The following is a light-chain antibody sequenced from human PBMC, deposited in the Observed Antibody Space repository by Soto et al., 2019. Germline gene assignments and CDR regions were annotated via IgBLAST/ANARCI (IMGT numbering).Light chain of an antibody. CDR1: QTILYSSNNKNY. CDR3: QQYYSTPVT. Sequence: DIVMTQSPDSLAVSLGERATINCKSSQTILYSSNNKNYLTWYQQKPGQAPKPLIYWSLTRESGVPDRFAGSGSGTDVTLTTSSLQAEDGAVYYCQQYYSTPVTFGGATKVEIK. V-gene: IGKV4-1*01. J-gene: IGKJ4*01. CDR2: WSL.